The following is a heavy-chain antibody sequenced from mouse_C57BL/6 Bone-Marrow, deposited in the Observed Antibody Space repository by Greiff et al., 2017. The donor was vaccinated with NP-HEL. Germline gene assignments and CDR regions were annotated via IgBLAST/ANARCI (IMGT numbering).Heavy chain of an antibody. CDR3: SRPYYGNYDYAMDY. Sequence: QVQLQQPGAELVKPGASVKLSCKASGYTFTSYWMHWVKQRPGQGLEWIGMIHPNSGSTNYNEKFKSKATLTVDKYSSTADMQLSSLTSEYSAVYYCSRPYYGNYDYAMDYWGQGTSVTVSS. CDR2: IHPNSGST. J-gene: IGHJ4*01. CDR1: GYTFTSYW. D-gene: IGHD2-1*01. V-gene: IGHV1-64*01.